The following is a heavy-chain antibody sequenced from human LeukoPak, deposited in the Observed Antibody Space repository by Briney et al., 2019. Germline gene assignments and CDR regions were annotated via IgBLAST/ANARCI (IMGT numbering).Heavy chain of an antibody. Sequence: GSSVKVSCKASGGTFSSYAISWVRQAPGQGLEWMGGIIPIFGTANYAQKFQGRVTITADESMSTAYMELSSLRSEDTAVYYCARNIPAAIPFDYWGQGTLVTVSS. CDR3: ARNIPAAIPFDY. V-gene: IGHV1-69*01. CDR1: GGTFSSYA. D-gene: IGHD2-2*01. CDR2: IIPIFGTA. J-gene: IGHJ4*02.